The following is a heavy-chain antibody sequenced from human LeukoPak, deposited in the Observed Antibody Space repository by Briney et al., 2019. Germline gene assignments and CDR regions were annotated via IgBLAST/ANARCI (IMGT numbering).Heavy chain of an antibody. CDR2: IYPGDSDT. D-gene: IGHD4-17*01. V-gene: IGHV5-51*01. CDR3: ACNNYGDLRI. Sequence: GDSLKISCKGSGXSFSSYWIGWVRQMPGKGLEWMGIIYPGDSDTRYSPSFQGQVTISADKSISTAYLQWSSLKASDAAMYFCACNNYGDLRIWGQGTLVTVSS. CDR1: GXSFSSYW. J-gene: IGHJ4*02.